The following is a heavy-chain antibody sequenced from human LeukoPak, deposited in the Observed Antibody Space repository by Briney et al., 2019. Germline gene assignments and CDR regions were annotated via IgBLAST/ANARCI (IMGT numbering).Heavy chain of an antibody. CDR2: MNPNNGNT. J-gene: IGHJ6*03. Sequence: GASVTVSCKASGYTFTRYDINWVRQAPGQGLEWMGWMNPNNGNTDYAQKFQGRVTMTRDTPITTAYMEVSSLTSEDTAVYYCARGRAEYYYYCMDVWGKGTTVTVSS. V-gene: IGHV1-8*01. CDR3: ARGRAEYYYYCMDV. CDR1: GYTFTRYD.